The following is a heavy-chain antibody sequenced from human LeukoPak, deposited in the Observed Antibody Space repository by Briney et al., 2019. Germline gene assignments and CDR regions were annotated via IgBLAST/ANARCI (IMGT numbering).Heavy chain of an antibody. J-gene: IGHJ4*02. D-gene: IGHD3-22*01. CDR2: ILYDGSNK. CDR3: ARPDYDSGGYYDY. Sequence: GGSLRLSCAASGFTFSSYGMHWVRQAPGKGLEWVAVILYDGSNKYYADSVKGRFTISRDSSKNTLFLQMNSLRAEDTAVYYCARPDYDSGGYYDYWGQGTLVTVS. CDR1: GFTFSSYG. V-gene: IGHV3-33*01.